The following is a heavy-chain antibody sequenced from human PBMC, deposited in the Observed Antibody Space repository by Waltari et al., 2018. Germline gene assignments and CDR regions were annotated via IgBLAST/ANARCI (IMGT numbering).Heavy chain of an antibody. CDR3: AKDKEGSSWGTFDY. CDR1: GFTFDDYA. V-gene: IGHV3-9*01. D-gene: IGHD6-6*01. Sequence: EVQLVESGGVVVQPGGSLRLSCAASGFTFDDYAMHWVRQAPGKGLEWVSLISWNSGSIGYADSVKGRVTISRDNAKNSLYLQMNSLRAEDTALYYCAKDKEGSSWGTFDYWGQGTLVTVSS. J-gene: IGHJ4*02. CDR2: ISWNSGSI.